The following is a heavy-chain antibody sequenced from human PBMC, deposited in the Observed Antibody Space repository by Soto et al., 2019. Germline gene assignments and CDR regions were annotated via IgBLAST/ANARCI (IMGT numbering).Heavy chain of an antibody. CDR3: AKDRGYSYGWDYFDY. D-gene: IGHD5-18*01. Sequence: EVQLLESGGGLVQPGGSLRLSCAASGFTFSSYAMSWVRQAPGKGLEWVSAISGSGVSTYYADSVKGRFTISRDNSKNTLYLQMNSLRAEDTAVYYCAKDRGYSYGWDYFDYWGQGTLVTGYS. V-gene: IGHV3-23*01. CDR1: GFTFSSYA. CDR2: ISGSGVST. J-gene: IGHJ4*02.